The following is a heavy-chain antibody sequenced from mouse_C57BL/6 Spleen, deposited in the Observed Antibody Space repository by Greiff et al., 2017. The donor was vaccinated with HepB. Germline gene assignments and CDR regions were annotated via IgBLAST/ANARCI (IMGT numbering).Heavy chain of an antibody. CDR2: INPSSGYT. J-gene: IGHJ2*01. Sequence: VQLQQSGAELAKPGASVKLSCKASGYTFTSYWMHWVKQRPGQGLEWIGYINPSSGYTKYNQKFKDKATLTADKSYSTAYMQLSSLTYEDSAVYYCARLAGTSERVFDYWGQGTTLTVSS. V-gene: IGHV1-7*01. CDR3: ARLAGTSERVFDY. D-gene: IGHD4-1*01. CDR1: GYTFTSYW.